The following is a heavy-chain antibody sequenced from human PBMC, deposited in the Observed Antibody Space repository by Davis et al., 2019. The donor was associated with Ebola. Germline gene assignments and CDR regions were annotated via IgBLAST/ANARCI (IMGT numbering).Heavy chain of an antibody. D-gene: IGHD3-22*01. CDR1: GFTFSSYW. CDR2: IKQDGSEK. J-gene: IGHJ4*02. V-gene: IGHV3-7*01. CDR3: AREEDYYDSRGHY. Sequence: GESLKISCAASGFTFSSYWMSWVRQAPGKGLEWVANIKQDGSEKYYVDSVKGRFTISRDNAKNSLYLQMNSLRDEDTAVYYCAREEDYYDSRGHYWGQGTLVTVSS.